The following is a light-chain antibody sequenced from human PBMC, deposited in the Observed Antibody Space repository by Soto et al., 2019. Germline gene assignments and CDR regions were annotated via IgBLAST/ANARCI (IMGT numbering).Light chain of an antibody. V-gene: IGKV1-39*01. Sequence: DIHMTQSPSRLSPSVGDIVTLTCRASQSISRYLNWYQQKPGKAPNLLIYVAYSLQSEVTSRFSGSGSGTDFTITINSLQTEDFATYYCQPSYGTPITVGQVTRLEIK. CDR3: QPSYGTPIT. CDR1: QSISRY. J-gene: IGKJ5*01. CDR2: VAY.